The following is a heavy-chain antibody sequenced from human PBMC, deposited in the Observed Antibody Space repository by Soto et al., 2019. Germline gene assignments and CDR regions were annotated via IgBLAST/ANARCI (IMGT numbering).Heavy chain of an antibody. J-gene: IGHJ6*03. Sequence: GGSLRLSCAASGFTFSSYSMNWVRQAPGKGLEWVSYISSSSSTIYYADSVKGRFTLSRDNAKNSLYLQMNSLRAEDTAVYYCARAPDFWSGYAHYYYYMDVWGKGTTVTVSS. D-gene: IGHD3-3*01. V-gene: IGHV3-48*01. CDR1: GFTFSSYS. CDR3: ARAPDFWSGYAHYYYYMDV. CDR2: ISSSSSTI.